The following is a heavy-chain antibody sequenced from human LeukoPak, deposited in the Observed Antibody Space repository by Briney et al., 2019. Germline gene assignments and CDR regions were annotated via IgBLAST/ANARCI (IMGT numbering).Heavy chain of an antibody. Sequence: GGSLRLSCAASGFTFSSYSMNWVRQAPGKGLEWVSSISSSSSYKYYADSVKGRFTISRDNAKNSLYLQMNSLRAEDTAVYYCARERGYSYGYSDYWGQGTLVTVSS. CDR2: ISSSSSYK. CDR3: ARERGYSYGYSDY. J-gene: IGHJ4*02. CDR1: GFTFSSYS. D-gene: IGHD5-18*01. V-gene: IGHV3-21*01.